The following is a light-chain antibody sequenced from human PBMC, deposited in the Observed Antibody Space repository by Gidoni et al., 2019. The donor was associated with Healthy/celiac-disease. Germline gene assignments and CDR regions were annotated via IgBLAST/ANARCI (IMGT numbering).Light chain of an antibody. CDR1: QSVSSSY. V-gene: IGKV3-20*01. Sequence: RASQSVSSSYLAWYQQKPGQAPRLLIYGASSRATGIPDRFSGSGSGTDFTLTISRLEPEDFAVYYCQQYGSSPWTFGQGTKVEIK. CDR2: GAS. J-gene: IGKJ1*01. CDR3: QQYGSSPWT.